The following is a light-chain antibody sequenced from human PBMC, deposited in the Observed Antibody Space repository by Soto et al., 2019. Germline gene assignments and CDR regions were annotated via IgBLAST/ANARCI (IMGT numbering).Light chain of an antibody. J-gene: IGKJ1*01. V-gene: IGKV3-20*01. CDR2: DAS. Sequence: EIPLTQSPGTLSLSPGEKATLSCRVNQSLRRSHLAWYRQKPGQAPRLLIYDASNRATGIPDRVSGSGSGTDFTLTISGLEPEDFAVYYCQQYGSAPPWTVGQGTKVDIK. CDR3: QQYGSAPPWT. CDR1: QSLRRSH.